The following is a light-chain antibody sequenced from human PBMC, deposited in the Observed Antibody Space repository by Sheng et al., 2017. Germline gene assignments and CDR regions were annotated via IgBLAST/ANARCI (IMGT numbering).Light chain of an antibody. V-gene: IGKV1-5*03. CDR1: QGISTW. Sequence: DIQMTQSPSSVSASVGDRVTISCRASQGISTWLAWYQQKPGKAPKLLIYKASTLETGVPSRISGSGSGTDFTLTISRLEPEDSAMYYCQLYDYSPRYTFGQGTKLEIK. J-gene: IGKJ2*01. CDR3: QLYDYSPRYT. CDR2: KAS.